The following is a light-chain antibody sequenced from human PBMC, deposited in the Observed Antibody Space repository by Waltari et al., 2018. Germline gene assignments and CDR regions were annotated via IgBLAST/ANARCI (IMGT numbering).Light chain of an antibody. CDR1: QNINRW. CDR2: KAS. Sequence: DIQLTQSPSTLSAYVGDRVTITCRASQNINRWLAWYQQKPGKAPRLLIHKASNLENKVTSRFSGSGSGTEFTLTISGLQPGDFATYYCQQYYNYPGTFGGETKVEI. J-gene: IGKJ4*01. V-gene: IGKV1-5*03. CDR3: QQYYNYPGT.